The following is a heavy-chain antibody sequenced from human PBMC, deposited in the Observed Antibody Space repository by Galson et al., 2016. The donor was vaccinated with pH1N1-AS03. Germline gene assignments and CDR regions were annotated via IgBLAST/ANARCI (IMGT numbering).Heavy chain of an antibody. CDR3: ANREKAATGQFDY. V-gene: IGHV3-30*02. Sequence: SLRLSCAASGFTFSSFGMHWVRRAPGKGLEWVAFIRFDGINKFYADSVKGRFTISRDNSKNTLYLQMNSLRTEDTAMYYCANREKAATGQFDYWGQGTLVTVSS. D-gene: IGHD6-13*01. CDR2: IRFDGINK. J-gene: IGHJ4*02. CDR1: GFTFSSFG.